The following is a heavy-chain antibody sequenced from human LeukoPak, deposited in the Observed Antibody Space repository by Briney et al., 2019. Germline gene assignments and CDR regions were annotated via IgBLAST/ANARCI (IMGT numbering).Heavy chain of an antibody. Sequence: GGSLRLSCAASGFTFSSCSMNWVRQAPGKGLEWVSSISSSSSYIYYADSVKGRFTISRDNAKNSLYLQMNSLGAEDTAVYYCARGLATFPLPNYWGQGTLVTVSS. J-gene: IGHJ4*02. CDR1: GFTFSSCS. D-gene: IGHD3-16*01. V-gene: IGHV3-21*01. CDR3: ARGLATFPLPNY. CDR2: ISSSSSYI.